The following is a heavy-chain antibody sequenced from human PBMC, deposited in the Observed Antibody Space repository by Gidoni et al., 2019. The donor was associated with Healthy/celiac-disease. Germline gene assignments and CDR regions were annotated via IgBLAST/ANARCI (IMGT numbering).Heavy chain of an antibody. CDR2: ISSSGNTI. V-gene: IGHV3-11*01. D-gene: IGHD3-10*01. CDR3: ARFQGSGSYFFRFDP. J-gene: IGHJ5*02. Sequence: QVQLVESGGSLVKPGGSLSLSCAASGLPFSDYYMSWTRQAPGKGLEWVSDISSSGNTIYYADSVKGRFTISRDNAKNSLDLQMNSLRAEDTAVYYCARFQGSGSYFFRFDPWGQGTLVTVSS. CDR1: GLPFSDYY.